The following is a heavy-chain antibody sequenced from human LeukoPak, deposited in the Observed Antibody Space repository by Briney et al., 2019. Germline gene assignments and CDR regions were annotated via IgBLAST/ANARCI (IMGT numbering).Heavy chain of an antibody. CDR1: GFTFSSYS. CDR2: ISSSSSYI. CDR3: ARLLAAAGGFDY. D-gene: IGHD6-13*01. Sequence: PGGSLRLSCAASGFTFSSYSMNWVRQAPGKGLEWVSSISSSSSYIYYADSVKGRFTISRDNAKNSLYLQMNSPRAEDTAVYYCARLLAAAGGFDYWGQGTLVTVSS. V-gene: IGHV3-21*01. J-gene: IGHJ4*02.